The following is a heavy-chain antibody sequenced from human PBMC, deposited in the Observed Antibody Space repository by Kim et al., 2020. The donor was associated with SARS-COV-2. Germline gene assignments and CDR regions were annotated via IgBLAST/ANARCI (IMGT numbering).Heavy chain of an antibody. V-gene: IGHV4-4*02. J-gene: IGHJ5*02. CDR1: GGSISSSNW. D-gene: IGHD3-16*02. CDR3: ARIARITFGGVIGAFDP. Sequence: SETLSLTCAVSGGSISSSNWWSWVRQPPGKGLEWIGEIYHSGSTNYNPSLKSRVTISVDKSKNQFSLKLSSVTAADTAVYYCARIARITFGGVIGAFDPWGQGTLVTVSS. CDR2: IYHSGST.